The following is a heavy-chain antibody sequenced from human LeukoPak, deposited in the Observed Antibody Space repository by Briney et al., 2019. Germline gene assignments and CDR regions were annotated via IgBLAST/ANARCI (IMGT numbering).Heavy chain of an antibody. CDR2: IQPGDSDT. CDR3: ARQSPNIVVVPAAVDS. V-gene: IGHV5-51*01. Sequence: PGESLKISCKGSGYSFTSYWIGWVRQMPGKGLEWMGIIQPGDSDTRYSPSFQGPVTISADKSMNTAYLHWSSLKASDTAIYYCARQSPNIVVVPAAVDSWGQGTLVTVSS. J-gene: IGHJ4*02. CDR1: GYSFTSYW. D-gene: IGHD2-2*01.